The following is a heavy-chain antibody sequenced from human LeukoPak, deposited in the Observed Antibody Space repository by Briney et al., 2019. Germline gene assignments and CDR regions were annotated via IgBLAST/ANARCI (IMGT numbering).Heavy chain of an antibody. CDR3: ARDRRIQLWLPDVFDI. Sequence: GGSLRLSCAASGFTFSSYGMHSVRQAPGKGLEWEAVIWYDGSDKYYADSVKGRFTISRDNSKNTLYLQINSLRAEDTAVYYCARDRRIQLWLPDVFDIWGQGTMVTVSS. V-gene: IGHV3-33*01. CDR1: GFTFSSYG. CDR2: IWYDGSDK. D-gene: IGHD5-18*01. J-gene: IGHJ3*02.